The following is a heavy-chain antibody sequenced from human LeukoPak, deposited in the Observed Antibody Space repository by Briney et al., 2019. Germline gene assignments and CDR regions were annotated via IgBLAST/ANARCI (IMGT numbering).Heavy chain of an antibody. D-gene: IGHD4-23*01. J-gene: IGHJ4*02. V-gene: IGHV4-4*02. Sequence: KPSVTLSRTCSVSGGSISSSSSNCWTWVRQLPGKGVEWIGEIYYSGATNYNPSLKSRVTMLLDESNNQFSLKLNSVTAADTAVYYCARNGGNSDFDYWGQGTLVTVSS. CDR1: GGSISSSSSNC. CDR3: ARNGGNSDFDY. CDR2: IYYSGAT.